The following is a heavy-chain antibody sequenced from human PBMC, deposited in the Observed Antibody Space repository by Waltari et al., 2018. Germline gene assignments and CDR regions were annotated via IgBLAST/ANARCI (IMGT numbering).Heavy chain of an antibody. V-gene: IGHV3-7*01. Sequence: EVHLVQSGGGLIQPGGSLRLPCGVSGFTLTNYWKTWVRQAPGKGLEWVANINQDGRDKNYVDSVEGRFTISRDNAQNSVYLQMNSLRAEDTAVYYCARDVPNGYFDYWGSGTLVTVSS. D-gene: IGHD1-1*01. J-gene: IGHJ4*02. CDR2: INQDGRDK. CDR1: GFTLTNYW. CDR3: ARDVPNGYFDY.